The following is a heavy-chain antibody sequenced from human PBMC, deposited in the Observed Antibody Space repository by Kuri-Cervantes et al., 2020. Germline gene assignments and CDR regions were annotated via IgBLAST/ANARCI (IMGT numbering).Heavy chain of an antibody. J-gene: IGHJ4*02. Sequence: GGSLRLSCAASGFTFSSYGMHWVRQAPGKGLEWVAVISYDGSNKYCADSVKGRFTISRDNSKNTLYLQMNSLRAEDTAVYYCARRWELWGQGTLVTVSS. CDR2: ISYDGSNK. CDR3: ARRWEL. D-gene: IGHD1-26*01. V-gene: IGHV3-30*03. CDR1: GFTFSSYG.